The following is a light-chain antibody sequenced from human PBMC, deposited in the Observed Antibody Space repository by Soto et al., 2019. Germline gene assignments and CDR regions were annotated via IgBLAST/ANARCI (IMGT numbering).Light chain of an antibody. J-gene: IGKJ1*01. Sequence: EIVLTQSPGTLSLSPGERATLSCRASQSVSSNYLAWYQQKPGQAPRLLIYGASNRATGIPDRFSGSESGTDFTPTNSRLEPEDFAVYFCQQYAVSPWTFGQGTKVEIK. CDR1: QSVSSNY. CDR2: GAS. CDR3: QQYAVSPWT. V-gene: IGKV3-20*01.